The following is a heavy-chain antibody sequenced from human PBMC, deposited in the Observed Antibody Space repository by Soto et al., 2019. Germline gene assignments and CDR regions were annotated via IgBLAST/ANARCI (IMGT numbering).Heavy chain of an antibody. V-gene: IGHV1-46*03. Sequence: GASVKVSCKASGYTFTSYYMHWVRQAPGQGLEWMGIINPSGGSTSYAQKFQGRVTMTRDTSTSTVYMELSSLRSEDTAVYYCARAVPLRTYRYDILDYMDVWGKGTTVTVSS. CDR1: GYTFTSYY. CDR2: INPSGGST. D-gene: IGHD3-9*01. CDR3: ARAVPLRTYRYDILDYMDV. J-gene: IGHJ6*03.